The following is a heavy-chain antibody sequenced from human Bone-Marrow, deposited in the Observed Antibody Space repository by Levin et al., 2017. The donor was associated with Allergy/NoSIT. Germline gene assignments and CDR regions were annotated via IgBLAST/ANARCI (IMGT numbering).Heavy chain of an antibody. D-gene: IGHD1-26*01. CDR3: AGASLGATYLDS. CDR1: GFNFTKYT. J-gene: IGHJ4*02. CDR2: ISGTSTYI. Sequence: GESLKISCVPSGFNFTKYTMNWVRQAPGKGLQWVSSISGTSTYIFYADSVKGRFTISRDNAKQSLYLQMNGLRAEDTATYYCAGASLGATYLDSWGQGTLVIVSS. V-gene: IGHV3-21*01.